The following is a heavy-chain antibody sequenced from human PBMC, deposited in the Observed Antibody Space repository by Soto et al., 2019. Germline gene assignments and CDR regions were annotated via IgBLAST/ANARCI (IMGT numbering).Heavy chain of an antibody. V-gene: IGHV3-23*01. D-gene: IGHD2-15*01. CDR2: ISGSGGST. CDR3: AKGYQGYCSGGSCWRLFDY. CDR1: GFTFSSYA. J-gene: IGHJ4*02. Sequence: GGSLRLSCAASGFTFSSYAMSWVRQAPGKGLEWVSAISGSGGSTYYADSVKGRFTISRDNSKNTLYLQMNSLRAEDTAVYYCAKGYQGYCSGGSCWRLFDYWGQGTLVTVSS.